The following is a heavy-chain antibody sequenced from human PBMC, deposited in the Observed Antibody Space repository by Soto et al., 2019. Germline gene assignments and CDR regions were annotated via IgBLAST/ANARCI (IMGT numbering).Heavy chain of an antibody. CDR3: AKDRLRGGSCPIS. D-gene: IGHD2-15*01. CDR1: GFTFDDYA. J-gene: IGHJ5*02. CDR2: ISWNSGTI. V-gene: IGHV3-9*01. Sequence: GGSLRLSCAASGFTFDDYAMHWVRQAPGKGLEWVSGISWNSGTIGYADSVKGRFTISRDNAKNSLYLQMNSLRPEDTALYYCAKDRLRGGSCPISWGQGTLVTVSS.